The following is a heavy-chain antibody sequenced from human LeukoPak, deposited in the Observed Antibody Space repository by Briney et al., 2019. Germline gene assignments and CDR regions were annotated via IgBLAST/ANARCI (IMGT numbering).Heavy chain of an antibody. J-gene: IGHJ4*02. Sequence: GSLRLSCAASGFTFSSYSMNWVRQAPGKGLEWVSSISSSSSYIYYADSVKGRFTISRDNAKNSLYLQMNSLRAEDTAVYYCAKEGGGDYVWGSYRYFRYYFDYWGQGTLVTVSS. CDR1: GFTFSSYS. CDR2: ISSSSSYI. V-gene: IGHV3-21*04. D-gene: IGHD3-16*02. CDR3: AKEGGGDYVWGSYRYFRYYFDY.